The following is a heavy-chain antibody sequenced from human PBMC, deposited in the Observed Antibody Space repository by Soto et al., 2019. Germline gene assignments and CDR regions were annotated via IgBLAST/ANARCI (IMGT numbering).Heavy chain of an antibody. CDR1: GGSISSGGYY. J-gene: IGHJ6*02. V-gene: IGHV4-31*03. Sequence: QVQLQESGPGLVKPSQTLSLTCTVSGGSISSGGYYWSWIRQHPGKGLEWIGYIYYSGSTYYNPSLKSRVTISVDTSTNPFSRKLSSVTAADTAVYYCARDFADSSGPTLGMGVWGQGTTVTVSS. D-gene: IGHD6-19*01. CDR3: ARDFADSSGPTLGMGV. CDR2: IYYSGST.